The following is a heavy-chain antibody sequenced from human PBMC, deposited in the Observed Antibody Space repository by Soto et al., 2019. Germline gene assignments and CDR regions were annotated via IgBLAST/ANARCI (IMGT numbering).Heavy chain of an antibody. J-gene: IGHJ4*02. Sequence: QVQLVQSGAEVKKPGSSVKVSCKASGGTFSSYAISWVRQAPGQGLAWMGGIIPIFGTANYAQKFQGRVTITADESTSTAYMELSSLRSEDTAVYYCARDRHSSGWYSADYWGQGTLVTVSS. D-gene: IGHD6-19*01. CDR1: GGTFSSYA. CDR3: ARDRHSSGWYSADY. V-gene: IGHV1-69*01. CDR2: IIPIFGTA.